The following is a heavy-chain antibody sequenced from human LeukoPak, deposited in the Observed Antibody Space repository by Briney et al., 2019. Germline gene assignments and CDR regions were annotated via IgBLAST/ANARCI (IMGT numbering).Heavy chain of an antibody. V-gene: IGHV4-34*01. CDR3: ARDPTSAAGFDY. CDR1: GGSFSGYY. CDR2: INHSGST. D-gene: IGHD6-25*01. Sequence: SETLSLTCAVYGGSFSGYYWCWIRQPPGKGLEWIGEINHSGSTNYNPSLKSRVTISVDTSKNQFSLKLSSVTAADTAVYYCARDPTSAAGFDYWGQGTLVTVSS. J-gene: IGHJ4*02.